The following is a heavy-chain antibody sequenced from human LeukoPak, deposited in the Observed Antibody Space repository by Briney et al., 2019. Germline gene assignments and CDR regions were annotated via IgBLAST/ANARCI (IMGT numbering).Heavy chain of an antibody. CDR3: ARAISSSGSYVWYNDY. J-gene: IGHJ4*02. Sequence: GGSLRLSCAASGFTFSSYAMHWVRQAPGKGLEYVSAISGNGGSTYYANSVKGRFTISRDNSKNTLYLQMGSLRAEDMAVYYCARAISSSGSYVWYNDYWGQGTLVTVSS. CDR1: GFTFSSYA. V-gene: IGHV3-64*01. D-gene: IGHD3-10*01. CDR2: ISGNGGST.